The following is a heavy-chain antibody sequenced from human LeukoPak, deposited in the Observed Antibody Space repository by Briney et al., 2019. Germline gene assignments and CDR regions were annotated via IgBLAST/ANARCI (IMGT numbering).Heavy chain of an antibody. CDR1: GGSISSSNFY. V-gene: IGHV4-39*07. J-gene: IGHJ4*02. CDR2: IYYSGST. D-gene: IGHD6-6*01. CDR3: XRVAIAAASAPYFDY. Sequence: SETLSLTCTVSGGSISSSNFYWGWIRQPPGKGLEWIGSIYYSGSTYYNPSLKSRVTISVNTSKNQFSLKLSPLTPADTAVXXXXRVAIAAASAPYFDYWGQGTLVTVSS.